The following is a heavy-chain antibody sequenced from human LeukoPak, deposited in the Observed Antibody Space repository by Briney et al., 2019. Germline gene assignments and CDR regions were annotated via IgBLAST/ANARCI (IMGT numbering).Heavy chain of an antibody. CDR2: IHHSATT. D-gene: IGHD2-2*01. V-gene: IGHV4-38-2*02. J-gene: IGHJ4*02. CDR1: DYSIDSGYY. Sequence: SETLSLTCSVSDYSIDSGYYWGWIRQPPGKGLVWIGSIHHSATTYYNPSLRSRVTVSVDTSKNQFSLKLNSVTAADTAVYYCAREGGVPEASPFDSWGQGTLVTVSS. CDR3: AREGGVPEASPFDS.